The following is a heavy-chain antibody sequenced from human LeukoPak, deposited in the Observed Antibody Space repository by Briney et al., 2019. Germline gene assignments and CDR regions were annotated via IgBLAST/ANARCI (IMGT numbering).Heavy chain of an antibody. J-gene: IGHJ4*02. V-gene: IGHV3-23*01. CDR3: AGDRNSVWYSPLDY. CDR2: ITATGDTA. Sequence: PGGSLRLSCAASGFTFTKCAMSWVRQAPGKGLEWVATITATGDTAYYADSVKGRFTISRDNSRNTVYMQMDSLRAEDTAIYYCAGDRNSVWYSPLDYWGQGTQVTVSP. CDR1: GFTFTKCA. D-gene: IGHD6-19*01.